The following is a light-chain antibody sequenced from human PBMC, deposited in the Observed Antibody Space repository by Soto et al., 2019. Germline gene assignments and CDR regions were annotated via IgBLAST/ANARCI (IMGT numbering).Light chain of an antibody. Sequence: QSALTQPASVSGSPGQSITISCTGTSSDVGGYNFVSWYQQYPGKAPKLMIYDVSNRPSGVSNRFSGSKSGNTASLTISGLQAEDEADFYCSSYSRSSSPGVFGTGTKLTVL. V-gene: IGLV2-14*01. CDR1: SSDVGGYNF. CDR3: SSYSRSSSPGV. J-gene: IGLJ1*01. CDR2: DVS.